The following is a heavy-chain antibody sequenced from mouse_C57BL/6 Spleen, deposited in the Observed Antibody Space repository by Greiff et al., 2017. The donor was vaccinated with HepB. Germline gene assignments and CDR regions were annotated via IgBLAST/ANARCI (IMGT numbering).Heavy chain of an antibody. J-gene: IGHJ4*01. Sequence: EVQLQQSGPVLVKPGASVKMSCKASGYTFTDYYMNWVKQSHGKSLEWIGVINPYNGGTSYNQKFKGKATLTVDKSSSTAYMELNSLTSEDSAVYYCARREVTTTGYAMDYWGQGTSVTVSS. D-gene: IGHD2-2*01. CDR3: ARREVTTTGYAMDY. CDR1: GYTFTDYY. CDR2: INPYNGGT. V-gene: IGHV1-19*01.